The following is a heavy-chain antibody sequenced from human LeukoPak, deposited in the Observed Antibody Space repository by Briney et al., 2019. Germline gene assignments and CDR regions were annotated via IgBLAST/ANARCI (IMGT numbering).Heavy chain of an antibody. J-gene: IGHJ6*02. Sequence: GESLKISCKGSGYSFNDYWIGWVRQMPGKGLEWMGIIYPGDSGTRYSPSFQGQVTISVDKSISTAYLQWTSLKASDTAMYYCASACIRGSGYYFYGIDVWGQGTTVTVSS. CDR3: ASACIRGSGYYFYGIDV. CDR2: IYPGDSGT. D-gene: IGHD3-3*01. CDR1: GYSFNDYW. V-gene: IGHV5-51*01.